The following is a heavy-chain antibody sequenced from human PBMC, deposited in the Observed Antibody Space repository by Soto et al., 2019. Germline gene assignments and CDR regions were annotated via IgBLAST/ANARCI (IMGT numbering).Heavy chain of an antibody. Sequence: GESLKISCKGSGYSFTSYWIGWVRQMPGKGLEWMGIIYPGDSDTRYSPSFQGQVTISADKSISTAYLQWSSLKASDTAMYYCARPRGHGDYEQYGWERAIDIWGQGTMVTVSS. CDR1: GYSFTSYW. CDR3: ARPRGHGDYEQYGWERAIDI. V-gene: IGHV5-51*01. CDR2: IYPGDSDT. J-gene: IGHJ3*02. D-gene: IGHD4-17*01.